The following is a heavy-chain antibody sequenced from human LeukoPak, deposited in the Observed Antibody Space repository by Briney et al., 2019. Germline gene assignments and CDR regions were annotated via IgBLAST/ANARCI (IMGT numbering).Heavy chain of an antibody. D-gene: IGHD4-17*01. J-gene: IGHJ4*02. V-gene: IGHV1-2*02. CDR3: AISRDYGDYYFDS. Sequence: ASVKVSCRASGYTFTGYYMHWVRQAPGQGLEWMGWINPNTGGTDYAQKFQGRVTMTRDTSISTAYMEVSRLTSDDAAVYFCAISRDYGDYYFDSWGQGTLVTVSS. CDR1: GYTFTGYY. CDR2: INPNTGGT.